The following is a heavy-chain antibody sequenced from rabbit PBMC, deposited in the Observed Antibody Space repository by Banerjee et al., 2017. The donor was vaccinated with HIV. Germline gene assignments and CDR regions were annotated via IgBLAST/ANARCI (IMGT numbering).Heavy chain of an antibody. V-gene: IGHV1S40*01. J-gene: IGHJ4*01. CDR1: GFSFSSSYF. D-gene: IGHD4-2*01. Sequence: QQLEESGGDLVKPGASLTLTCTASGFSFSSSYFMCWVRQAPGKGLELITCIWTGDGNTYYASWAKGRFTISKTSSTTVTLQMTSPTAADTATYFCARGDGGSHGNWYYFNFWGPGTLVTVS. CDR2: IWTGDGNT. CDR3: ARGDGGSHGNWYYFNF.